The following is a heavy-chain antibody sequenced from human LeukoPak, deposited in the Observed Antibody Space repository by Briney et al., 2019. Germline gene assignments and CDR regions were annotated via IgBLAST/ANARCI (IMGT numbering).Heavy chain of an antibody. Sequence: GESLKISCKGSGYSFTSYWIGWVRQMPGKGLEWMGIIYPGDSDTRYSPSFQGQVTISADKSISTAYLQWSSLKASDPAMYYWARQKNGGKVGLSYFDYGGQGTLVTVSS. V-gene: IGHV5-51*01. J-gene: IGHJ4*02. CDR3: ARQKNGGKVGLSYFDY. CDR1: GYSFTSYW. D-gene: IGHD2-15*01. CDR2: IYPGDSDT.